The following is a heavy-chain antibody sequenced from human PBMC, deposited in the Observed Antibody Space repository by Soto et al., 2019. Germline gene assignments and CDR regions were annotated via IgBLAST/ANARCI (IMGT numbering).Heavy chain of an antibody. Sequence: EVQLVESGGGLVKPGGSLRVSCAASGFTFSKAWMNWVRQAPGKGLEWVGRIRSETDGGAADYAAPVKGRFIISRDDSKSTVYLQMNSLKTEDTAMYYCTTGGVAVPGDDYWGQGTLVTVPS. CDR1: GFTFSKAW. V-gene: IGHV3-15*07. D-gene: IGHD6-19*01. CDR3: TTGGVAVPGDDY. CDR2: IRSETDGGAA. J-gene: IGHJ4*02.